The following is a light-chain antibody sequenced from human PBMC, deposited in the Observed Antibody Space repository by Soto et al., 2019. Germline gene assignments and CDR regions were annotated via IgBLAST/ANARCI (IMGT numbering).Light chain of an antibody. CDR3: MQALQTPFT. CDR1: QDISGW. J-gene: IGKJ3*01. CDR2: ATS. Sequence: DIQMTQSPSSVSASVGDRVTITCRASQDISGWLAWFQQKPGKAPNLLIYATSILQPGVPSRFSGSGSGTDFTLKISRVEAEDVGVYYCMQALQTPFTFGPGTKVDIK. V-gene: IGKV1D-12*01.